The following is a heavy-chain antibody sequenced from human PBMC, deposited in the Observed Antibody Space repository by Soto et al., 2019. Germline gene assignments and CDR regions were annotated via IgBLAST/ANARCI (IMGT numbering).Heavy chain of an antibody. CDR2: INPNSGGT. Sequence: ASVKVSCKASGYTFTGYYMHWVRQAPGQGLEWMGWINPNSGGTNYAQKFQGWVTMTRDTSISTAYMELSRLRSDDTAVYYCARGGYSGYDSDYYYYYMDVWGKGTTVTVSS. J-gene: IGHJ6*03. D-gene: IGHD5-12*01. V-gene: IGHV1-2*04. CDR1: GYTFTGYY. CDR3: ARGGYSGYDSDYYYYYMDV.